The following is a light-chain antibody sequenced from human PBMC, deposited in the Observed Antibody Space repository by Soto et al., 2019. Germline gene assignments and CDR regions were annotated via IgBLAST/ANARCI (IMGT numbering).Light chain of an antibody. J-gene: IGLJ3*02. V-gene: IGLV1-44*01. CDR2: NNN. Sequence: QSVLTQPPSASGTPGQRVTIACSGSSSNIGSTTVKWYQQLPGTAPKLLIYNNNQRPSGVPDRFSGSKSGTSASLAISGLQPEDEADYYCAAWDDSLNGVVFGGGTKLTV. CDR3: AAWDDSLNGVV. CDR1: SSNIGSTT.